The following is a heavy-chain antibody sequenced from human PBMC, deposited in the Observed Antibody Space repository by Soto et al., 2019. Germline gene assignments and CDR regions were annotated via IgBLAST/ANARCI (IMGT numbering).Heavy chain of an antibody. D-gene: IGHD3-10*01. CDR3: ARSGHLFDY. Sequence: QVQLQQWGAGLLKPSETLSLTCAVYGGSFSDYYWSWIRQPPGKGLEWIGEINHSGKTNYSPSLNGRVTISVDTSKTQISLKLSSVTAADTAVYYCARSGHLFDYWGQGISVTVSS. CDR2: INHSGKT. J-gene: IGHJ4*02. V-gene: IGHV4-34*01. CDR1: GGSFSDYY.